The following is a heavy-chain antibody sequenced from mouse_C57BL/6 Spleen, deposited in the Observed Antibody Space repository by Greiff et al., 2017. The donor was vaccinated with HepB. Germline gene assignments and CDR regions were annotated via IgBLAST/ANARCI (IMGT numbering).Heavy chain of an antibody. CDR2: IDPSDSYT. Sequence: QVQLQQPGAELVKPGASVKLSCKASGYTFTSYWMQWVKQRPGQGLEWIGEIDPSDSYTNYNQKFKGKATLTVDTSSSTAYMQLSSLTSEDSAVYYCARGGDYWGQGISVTVSS. J-gene: IGHJ4*01. CDR3: ARGGDY. V-gene: IGHV1-50*01. CDR1: GYTFTSYW.